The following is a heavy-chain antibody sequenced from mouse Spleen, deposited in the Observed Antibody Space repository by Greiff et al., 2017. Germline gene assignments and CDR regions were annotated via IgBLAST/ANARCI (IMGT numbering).Heavy chain of an antibody. CDR3: ARGKDDYDGPYNWYFDV. V-gene: IGHV1-81*01. Sequence: QVQLKQSGAELARPGASVKLSCKASGYTFTSYGISWVKQRTGQGLEWIGEIYPRSGNTYYNEKFKGKATLTADKSSSTAYMELRSLTSEDSAVYFCARGKDDYDGPYNWYFDVWGAGTTVTVSS. J-gene: IGHJ1*01. CDR1: GYTFTSYG. CDR2: IYPRSGNT. D-gene: IGHD2-4*01.